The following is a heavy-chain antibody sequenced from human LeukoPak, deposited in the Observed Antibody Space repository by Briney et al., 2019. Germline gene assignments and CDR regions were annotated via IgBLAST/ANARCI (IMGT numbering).Heavy chain of an antibody. Sequence: ASVKVSCKVSGYTLTELSMHWVRQAPGKGLEWMGGFDPEDGETIYAQKFQGRVTMTEDTSTDTAYMELSSLRSEDTAVYYCATVPTLAGHDNWFDPWGQGTLVTVSS. CDR2: FDPEDGET. J-gene: IGHJ5*02. D-gene: IGHD3-10*01. CDR1: GYTLTELS. CDR3: ATVPTLAGHDNWFDP. V-gene: IGHV1-24*01.